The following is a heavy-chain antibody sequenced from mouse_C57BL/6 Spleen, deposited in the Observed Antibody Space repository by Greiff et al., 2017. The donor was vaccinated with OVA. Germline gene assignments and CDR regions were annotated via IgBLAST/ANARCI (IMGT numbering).Heavy chain of an antibody. D-gene: IGHD1-1*01. J-gene: IGHJ3*01. Sequence: EVQLQQSGPELVKPGASVKISCKASGYTFTDYYMNWVKQSHGKSLEWIGDINPNNGGTSYNQKFKGKATLTVDKSSSTAYMELRSLTSEDSAVYYCAYYGSSYVRFAYWGQGTLVTVSA. V-gene: IGHV1-26*01. CDR2: INPNNGGT. CDR1: GYTFTDYY. CDR3: AYYGSSYVRFAY.